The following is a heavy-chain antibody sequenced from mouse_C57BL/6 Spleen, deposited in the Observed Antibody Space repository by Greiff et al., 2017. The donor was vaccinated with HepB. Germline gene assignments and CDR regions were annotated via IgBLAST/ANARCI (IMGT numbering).Heavy chain of an antibody. Sequence: QVQLQQSGAELVKPGASVKLSCKASGYTFTSYWMQWVKQRPGQGLEWIGEIDPSDSYTNYNQKFKGKATLTVDTSSSTAYMQLSSLTSEDSAVYYCARSYGSGAYWGQGTLVTVSA. CDR1: GYTFTSYW. J-gene: IGHJ3*01. V-gene: IGHV1-50*01. CDR2: IDPSDSYT. CDR3: ARSYGSGAY. D-gene: IGHD1-1*01.